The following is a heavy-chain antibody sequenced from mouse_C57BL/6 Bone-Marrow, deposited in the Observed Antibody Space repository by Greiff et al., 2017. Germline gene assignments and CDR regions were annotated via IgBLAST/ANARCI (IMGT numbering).Heavy chain of an antibody. CDR1: GYSITSGYY. V-gene: IGHV3-6*01. CDR2: ISYDGSN. CDR3: ARGGSYGYYAMDY. Sequence: VQLQQSGPGLVKPSQSLSLTCSVTGYSITSGYYWNWIRQFPGNKLEWMGYISYDGSNNYNPSLKNRISITRDTSKNQFFLKLNSVTTEDTATYYCARGGSYGYYAMDYWGQGTSVTVSS. J-gene: IGHJ4*01. D-gene: IGHD1-1*02.